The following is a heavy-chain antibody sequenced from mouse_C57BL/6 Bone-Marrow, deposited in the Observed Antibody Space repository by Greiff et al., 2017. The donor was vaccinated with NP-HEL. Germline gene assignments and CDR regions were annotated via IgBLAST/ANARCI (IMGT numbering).Heavy chain of an antibody. CDR2: INPNNGGT. V-gene: IGHV1-26*01. CDR3: SQTAQSWFAY. D-gene: IGHD3-2*02. CDR1: GYTFTDYY. Sequence: VQLQQSGPELVKPGASVKISCKASGYTFTDYYMNWVKQSHGKSLEWIGDINPNNGGTSYNQKFKGKATLTVDKSSSTAYMELRSLTSEDSAVYDCSQTAQSWFAYWGQGTLVTVSA. J-gene: IGHJ3*01.